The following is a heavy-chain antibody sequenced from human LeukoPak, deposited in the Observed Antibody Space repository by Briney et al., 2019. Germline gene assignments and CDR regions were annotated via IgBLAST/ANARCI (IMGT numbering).Heavy chain of an antibody. V-gene: IGHV3-43*01. CDR3: ARAGFDAFDI. CDR2: ITYDGRAT. J-gene: IGHJ3*02. D-gene: IGHD6-25*01. CDR1: GFNFDDYT. Sequence: GGSLTLSCAASGFNFDDYTMHWIRQAPGKGLEWVSLITYDGRATYNADSVKGRFTISRDNSKSSLYLQMNSLRAEDTAVYYCARAGFDAFDIWGQGTMVTVSS.